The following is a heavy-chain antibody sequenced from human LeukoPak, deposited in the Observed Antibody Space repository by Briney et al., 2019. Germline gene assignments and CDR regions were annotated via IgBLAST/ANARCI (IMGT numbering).Heavy chain of an antibody. CDR2: IYYTGNT. V-gene: IGHV4-39*07. Sequence: SETLSLTCSVSGDSIIGYYWGWIRQPPGKGLEWIGNIYYTGNTYYNSSLKSRVTISLDTSKNQFSLKVISMTAADTAVYYCARSAYGDYVSWFDPWGQGTLVTVSS. CDR1: GDSIIGYY. CDR3: ARSAYGDYVSWFDP. D-gene: IGHD4-17*01. J-gene: IGHJ5*02.